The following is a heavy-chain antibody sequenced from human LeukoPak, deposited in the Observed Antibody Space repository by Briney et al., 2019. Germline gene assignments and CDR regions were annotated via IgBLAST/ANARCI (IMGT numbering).Heavy chain of an antibody. J-gene: IGHJ3*02. CDR3: ARLVYHGYAAYGAFDI. V-gene: IGHV4-38-2*02. D-gene: IGHD3-10*01. CDR1: GYSISSGYY. CDR2: IYHSGST. Sequence: SETLSLTCTVSGYSISSGYYWGWIRQPPGKGLEWIGSIYHSGSTYYNPSLKSRVTISVDTSKNQFSLKLSSVTAADTAVYYCARLVYHGYAAYGAFDIWGQGTTVTVSS.